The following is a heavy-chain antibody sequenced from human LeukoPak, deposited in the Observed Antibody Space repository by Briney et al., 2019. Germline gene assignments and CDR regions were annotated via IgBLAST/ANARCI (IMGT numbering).Heavy chain of an antibody. CDR3: ANRDY. CDR2: IYSGGST. Sequence: GGSLRLSCAASGFTFSTYAMYWVRQAPGKGLEWVSVIYSGGSTYYADSVKGRFTISRDNSKNTLYLQMNSLRAEDTAVYYCANRDYWGQGTLVTVSS. J-gene: IGHJ4*02. V-gene: IGHV3-53*01. CDR1: GFTFSTYA.